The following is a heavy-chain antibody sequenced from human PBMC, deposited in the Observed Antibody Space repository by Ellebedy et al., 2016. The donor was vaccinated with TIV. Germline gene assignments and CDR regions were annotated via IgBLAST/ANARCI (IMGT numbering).Heavy chain of an antibody. J-gene: IGHJ4*02. Sequence: MPSETLSLTCTVSGGSISSGDYYWSWIRQHPGKGLEWIGYIYYSGSTNYNPSLKSRVTISVDTSKNQFSLNLSSVTAADTAVYYCARVSRYFEYWGQGILVPVSS. CDR3: ARVSRYFEY. V-gene: IGHV4-61*08. CDR1: GGSISSGDYY. CDR2: IYYSGST.